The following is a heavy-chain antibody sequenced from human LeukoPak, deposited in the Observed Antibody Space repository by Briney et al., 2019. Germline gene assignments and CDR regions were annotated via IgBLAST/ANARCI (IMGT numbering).Heavy chain of an antibody. V-gene: IGHV3-21*01. D-gene: IGHD6-19*01. CDR3: ARGYRTPQIAVAGYYFDY. CDR1: GFTFSSYS. J-gene: IGHJ4*02. CDR2: ISSSSSYI. Sequence: PGGSLRLSCAASGFTFSSYSMNWVRQAPGKGLEWVSSISSSSSYIYYADSVKGRFTISRDNAKNSLYLQMNSLRAKDTAVYYCARGYRTPQIAVAGYYFDYWGQGTLVTVSS.